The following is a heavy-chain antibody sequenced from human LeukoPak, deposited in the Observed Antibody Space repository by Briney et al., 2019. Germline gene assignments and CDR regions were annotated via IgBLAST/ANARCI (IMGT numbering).Heavy chain of an antibody. V-gene: IGHV5-51*01. Sequence: GESLKISCKCSGYSFTSNWIGWVRPMPGKGLEWMGIIYPADSDTRYSPAFQGQVTISADKSIPTAYLQWSSLKASDTAMYYCARPIQLDANVYWGQGTLVTISS. CDR3: ARPIQLDANVY. D-gene: IGHD1-1*01. J-gene: IGHJ4*02. CDR1: GYSFTSNW. CDR2: IYPADSDT.